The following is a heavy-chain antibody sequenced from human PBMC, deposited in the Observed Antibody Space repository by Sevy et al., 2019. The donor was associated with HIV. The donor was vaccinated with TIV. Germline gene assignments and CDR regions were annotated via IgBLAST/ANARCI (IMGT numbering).Heavy chain of an antibody. CDR3: ARENTMIEEPGWFDP. D-gene: IGHD3-22*01. J-gene: IGHJ5*02. Sequence: GGCLRLSCAASGFTFSDHYMSWIRQAPGKGLEWVSYISRSGSTINYADSVKGRFTISRDNAKNSLYLQINSLRAEDTAVYYCARENTMIEEPGWFDPWGQGTLVTVSS. CDR2: ISRSGSTI. CDR1: GFTFSDHY. V-gene: IGHV3-11*01.